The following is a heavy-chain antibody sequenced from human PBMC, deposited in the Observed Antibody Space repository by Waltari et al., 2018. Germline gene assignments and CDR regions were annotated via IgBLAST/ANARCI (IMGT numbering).Heavy chain of an antibody. CDR3: ARGVSGSAATHYGY. V-gene: IGHV1-8*01. J-gene: IGHJ4*02. Sequence: QVQLVQSGAEVKKPGASVKVSCKASGYTFTSYDINWVRQATGQGPEWMGWRNPNRGNTGYAQKFQVRVTMTRNTSINTAYMELSSLISEDTAIYYCARGVSGSAATHYGYWGQGTLVTVSS. CDR2: RNPNRGNT. CDR1: GYTFTSYD. D-gene: IGHD2-15*01.